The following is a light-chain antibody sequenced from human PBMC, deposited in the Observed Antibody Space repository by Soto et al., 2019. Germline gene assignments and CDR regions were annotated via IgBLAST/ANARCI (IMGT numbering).Light chain of an antibody. CDR1: QSISYW. CDR3: QQYHSYPIA. Sequence: DIQMTQSPSTLSASVGDRVTITCRASQSISYWLAWYQQKPGKAPKLLIYKASSLESGVPSRCSGSGSGTEFTLTISSLQPDDFATYYCQQYHSYPIAFGQGTRLATK. CDR2: KAS. J-gene: IGKJ5*01. V-gene: IGKV1-5*03.